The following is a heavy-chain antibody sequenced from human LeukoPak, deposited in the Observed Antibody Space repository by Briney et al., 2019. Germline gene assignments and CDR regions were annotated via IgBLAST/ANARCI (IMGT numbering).Heavy chain of an antibody. V-gene: IGHV1-46*01. CDR3: ARDRAYYYDSSGYYYDWFDP. CDR2: INPSGGST. Sequence: GASVKVSCKASGYTFTSYYMHWVRQAPGQGLEWMGIINPSGGSTSYAQKFQGRVTMTRDMSTSTVYMELSSLRSEDTAVYYCARDRAYYYDSSGYYYDWFDPWGQGTLVTVSS. J-gene: IGHJ5*02. CDR1: GYTFTSYY. D-gene: IGHD3-22*01.